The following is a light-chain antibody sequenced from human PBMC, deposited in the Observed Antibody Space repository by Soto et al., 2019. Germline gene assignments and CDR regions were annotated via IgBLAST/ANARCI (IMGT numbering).Light chain of an antibody. CDR1: SGHSRYI. CDR2: LEDSGTY. J-gene: IGLJ3*02. Sequence: QSVLTQSSSASASLGSSVTLTCTLSSGHSRYIIAWHQQQPGKAPRYLMNLEDSGTYTKGSGVPDRFSGSSSGAARYLVISNIQSEDEADYYCETWDSNTVVFGGGTKLTV. CDR3: ETWDSNTVV. V-gene: IGLV4-60*03.